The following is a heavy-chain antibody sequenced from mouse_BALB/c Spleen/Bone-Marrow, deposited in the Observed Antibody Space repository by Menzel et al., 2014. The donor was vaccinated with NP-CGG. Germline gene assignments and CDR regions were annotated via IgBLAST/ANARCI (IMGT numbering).Heavy chain of an antibody. CDR2: ISSAGIHT. Sequence: EVQRAESGGGLVKPGGSLNLSCTASGFTFTSYAMSWVRQTPEKRLEWVATISSAGIHTYYVDTVKGRFTISRDNAKNTLFLHMSSRRSEDAAMYYCGRQDRVCDFDYWGQGTTLTVSS. CDR3: GRQDRVCDFDY. J-gene: IGHJ2*01. CDR1: GFTFTSYA. V-gene: IGHV5-9-3*01.